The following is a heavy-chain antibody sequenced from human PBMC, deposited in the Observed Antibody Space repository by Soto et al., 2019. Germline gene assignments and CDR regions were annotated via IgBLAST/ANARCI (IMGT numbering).Heavy chain of an antibody. Sequence: GVSLRLSCSASGFTFSRSDLHWVRQAPGKGLEWVGRVRSKIHNYATSFADSVRGRFTISRNDSDNTVSLEMSGLKSEDTALYYCSRHEEGRRMVFYGMDVWGQGTTVTVSS. D-gene: IGHD2-8*01. J-gene: IGHJ6*02. CDR3: SRHEEGRRMVFYGMDV. V-gene: IGHV3-73*01. CDR2: VRSKIHNYAT. CDR1: GFTFSRSD.